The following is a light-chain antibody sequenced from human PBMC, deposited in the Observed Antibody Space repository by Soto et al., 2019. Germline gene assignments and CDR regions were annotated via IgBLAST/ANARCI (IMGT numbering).Light chain of an antibody. CDR2: DSN. CDR3: QSYGTSLSGLYV. V-gene: IGLV1-40*01. J-gene: IGLJ1*01. Sequence: QSVLTQPPSVSGAPGQRVIISCTGSSSNIGAGRDVHWYRQFPGEAPKFLISDSNHRPSGVPDRFSFSKSGASASLAITGLRPEDEGDYFCQSYGTSLSGLYVFGTGTKVTVL. CDR1: SSNIGAGRD.